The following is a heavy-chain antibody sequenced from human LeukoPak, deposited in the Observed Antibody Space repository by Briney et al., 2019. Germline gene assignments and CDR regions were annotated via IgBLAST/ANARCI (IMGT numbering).Heavy chain of an antibody. J-gene: IGHJ6*02. CDR3: ARGGVLDV. CDR2: INHNGNVN. CDR1: GFTFSSYW. Sequence: GGSLRLSCAASGFTFSSYWMNWARQAPGKGLEWVASINHNGNVNYYVDSVKGRFTISRDNAKNSLYLQMSNLRAEDTAVYFCARGGVLDVWGQGATVTVSS. V-gene: IGHV3-7*03. D-gene: IGHD3-16*01.